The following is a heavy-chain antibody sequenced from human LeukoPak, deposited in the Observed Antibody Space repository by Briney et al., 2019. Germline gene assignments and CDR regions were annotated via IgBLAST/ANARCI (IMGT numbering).Heavy chain of an antibody. CDR3: VGGSSEIGVRY. J-gene: IGHJ4*02. CDR1: GGSISSSSYY. D-gene: IGHD2-15*01. V-gene: IGHV4-39*07. CDR2: IYYSGST. Sequence: SETLSLTCTVSGGSISSSSYYWGWIRQPPGKGLEWIGNIYYSGSTYYNPSLKSRVTISVDTSKNQFSLKLSSVTAADRAVYYCVGGSSEIGVRYWGQGTLVTVSS.